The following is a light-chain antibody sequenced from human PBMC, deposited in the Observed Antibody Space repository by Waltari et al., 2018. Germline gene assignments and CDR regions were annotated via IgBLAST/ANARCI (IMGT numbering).Light chain of an antibody. V-gene: IGLV6-57*03. CDR1: SGYIVSKD. J-gene: IGLJ2*01. CDR2: ENN. CDR3: QSYDSRNLV. Sequence: YTLTQPPSLSESPGRTVIISCTRSSGYIVSKDVHWFQQRPGSAPTIVIYENNLSPSGVPDRFSASIDRSSNSASLTISGLKTEDEADYYCQSYDSRNLVFGGGTKVTVL.